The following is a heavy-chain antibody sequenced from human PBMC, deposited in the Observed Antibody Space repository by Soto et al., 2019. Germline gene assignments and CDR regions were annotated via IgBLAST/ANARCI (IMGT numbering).Heavy chain of an antibody. J-gene: IGHJ4*02. Sequence: EVQLVESGGGLIQPGGSLRLSCAASGFTVSSNYMSWVRQAPGKGLEWVSVIYSGGSTYYADSVKGRFTISTDNSKNTLYLQMNSLRAEDTAVYYCARETVTMVRGVIDYWGQGTLVTVSS. D-gene: IGHD3-10*01. CDR1: GFTVSSNY. CDR2: IYSGGST. V-gene: IGHV3-53*01. CDR3: ARETVTMVRGVIDY.